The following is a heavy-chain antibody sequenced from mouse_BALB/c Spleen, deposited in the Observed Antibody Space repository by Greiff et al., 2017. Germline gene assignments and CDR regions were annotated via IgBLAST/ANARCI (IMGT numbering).Heavy chain of an antibody. CDR2: ISSGGSYT. V-gene: IGHV5-9-4*01. Sequence: EVKLVESGGGLVKPGGSLKLSCAASGFTFSSYAMSWVRQSPEKRLEWVAEISSGGSYTYYPDTVTGRFTISRDNAKNTLYLEMSSLRSEDTAMYYCARIYYLYFDYWGQGTTLTVSS. CDR1: GFTFSSYA. CDR3: ARIYYLYFDY. D-gene: IGHD2-1*01. J-gene: IGHJ2*01.